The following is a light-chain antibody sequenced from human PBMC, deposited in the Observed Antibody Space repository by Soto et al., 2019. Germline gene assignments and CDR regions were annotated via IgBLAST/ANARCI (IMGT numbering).Light chain of an antibody. J-gene: IGLJ1*01. CDR3: SSYTSSTIYV. V-gene: IGLV2-14*01. CDR1: SSDVGGYNY. CDR2: EVS. Sequence: QSVLTQPASVSGSPGQSITISCTGTSSDVGGYNYVSWYQHHPGKAPKLIIYEVSNRPSGVSNRFSGSKSGNTASLTISGLQAEDETDYYCSSYTSSTIYVFGTGTKVTVL.